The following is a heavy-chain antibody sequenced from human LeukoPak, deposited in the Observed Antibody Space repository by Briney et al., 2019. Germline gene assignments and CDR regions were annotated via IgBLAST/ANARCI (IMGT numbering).Heavy chain of an antibody. D-gene: IGHD2-21*01. Sequence: ASVKVSFKASGYNFTDYGFSWVRQAPGQGLEWMGWIGPRNSNPNYAQKFWGRVTMATDTSTSTVYMELRSLGSDDTAVYYCARDFRHIPDYCGQGTLVTVSS. CDR1: GYNFTDYG. CDR2: IGPRNSNP. CDR3: ARDFRHIPDY. J-gene: IGHJ4*02. V-gene: IGHV1-18*01.